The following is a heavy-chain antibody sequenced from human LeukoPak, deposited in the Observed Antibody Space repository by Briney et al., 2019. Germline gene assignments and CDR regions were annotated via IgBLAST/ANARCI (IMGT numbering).Heavy chain of an antibody. Sequence: GGSLRLSCAASGFTFSDYYMSWIRQAPGKGLEWDSYISSSGSTIYYADSVKGRFTISRDNAKNSLYLQMNSLRAEDTAVYYCARAYSYYYYYMDVWGKGTTVTVSS. J-gene: IGHJ6*03. V-gene: IGHV3-11*01. CDR3: ARAYSYYYYYMDV. CDR2: ISSSGSTI. D-gene: IGHD1-26*01. CDR1: GFTFSDYY.